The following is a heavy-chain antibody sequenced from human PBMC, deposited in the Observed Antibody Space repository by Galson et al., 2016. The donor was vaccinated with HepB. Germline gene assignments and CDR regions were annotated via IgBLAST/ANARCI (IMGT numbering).Heavy chain of an antibody. CDR2: SSGSGDT. D-gene: IGHD5-18*01. Sequence: SLRLSCAASGFTFSPYAMSWVRQAPGKGLEWASGSSGSGDTKFADSVKGRFTISRDNSKPTPYLQMNSLRVEDTAVYYCAKISVRYSYHYWGFDYWGQGTLVTVSS. CDR1: GFTFSPYA. J-gene: IGHJ4*02. CDR3: AKISVRYSYHYWGFDY. V-gene: IGHV3-23*01.